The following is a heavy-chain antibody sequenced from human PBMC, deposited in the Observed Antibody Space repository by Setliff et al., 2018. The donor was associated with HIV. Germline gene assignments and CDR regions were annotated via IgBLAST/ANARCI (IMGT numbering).Heavy chain of an antibody. CDR2: ISYDGTKE. D-gene: IGHD3-16*01. J-gene: IGHJ3*02. V-gene: IGHV3-30*04. Sequence: GSLRLSCGASGFTFSSYAMHWVRQAPGKGLEWVAVISYDGTKEYYADSVKGRFTISRDNSKNTLYLQGGSLRPEDTAVYYCAKEAGVMDAFDIWGQGTMVTVSS. CDR1: GFTFSSYA. CDR3: AKEAGVMDAFDI.